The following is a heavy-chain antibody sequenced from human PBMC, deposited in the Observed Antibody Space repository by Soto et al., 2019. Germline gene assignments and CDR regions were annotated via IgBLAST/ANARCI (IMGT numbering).Heavy chain of an antibody. V-gene: IGHV3-23*01. D-gene: IGHD4-17*01. CDR3: ANYYGDYAGGEFFQH. J-gene: IGHJ1*01. CDR1: GFTFSNYA. CDR2: ITGNGRST. Sequence: EVQLLESGGDLVQPGGSPRLSCALSGFTFSNYAMNWVRQAPGKGLQWVSAITGNGRSTYYADSVKGRFTISRDNSKNTLYLQMNSLRAEDTAVYYCANYYGDYAGGEFFQHWGQGTLVTVSS.